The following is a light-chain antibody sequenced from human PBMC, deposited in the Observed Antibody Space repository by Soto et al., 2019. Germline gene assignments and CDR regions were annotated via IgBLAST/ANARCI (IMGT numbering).Light chain of an antibody. CDR3: QTWSTGIWV. V-gene: IGLV4-69*02. CDR2: LNSDGSH. CDR1: SGHSDYA. J-gene: IGLJ3*02. Sequence: QPVLTQSPSASASLGASVKLTCTLSSGHSDYAIAWHQQQPEKGPRYLMKLNSDGSHSKGDGIPDRFSGSSSGADRYLTISSRQSADEGDYYCQTWSTGIWVFGGGTKVTVL.